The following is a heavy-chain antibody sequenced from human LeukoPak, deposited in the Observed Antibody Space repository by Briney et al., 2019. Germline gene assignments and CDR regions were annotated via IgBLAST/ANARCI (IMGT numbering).Heavy chain of an antibody. CDR1: GFTFSDFW. D-gene: IGHD2-2*01. Sequence: GGSLRLSCAASGFTFSDFWMHWVRQAPGKGLVWVSRINSGGTVTNYADSVKGRLTISRDNAKNTLYLQMNSLRAEDMALYYCARGYCSSTSCHLDYWGQGTLVTVSS. V-gene: IGHV3-74*01. CDR3: ARGYCSSTSCHLDY. J-gene: IGHJ4*02. CDR2: INSGGTVT.